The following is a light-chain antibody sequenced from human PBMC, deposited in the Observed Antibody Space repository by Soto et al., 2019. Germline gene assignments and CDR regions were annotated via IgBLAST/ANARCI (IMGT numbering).Light chain of an antibody. CDR1: QGISSW. Sequence: DIQMTQSPSSVSASVGDRVTITCRASQGISSWLAWYQHKPGKAPKLLIYAATSLQSGVPSRFSGSGSGTEFTLTISSLQPEDFATYYCQQANTCPWRFGQGTMVEIK. CDR3: QQANTCPWR. CDR2: AAT. V-gene: IGKV1-12*01. J-gene: IGKJ1*01.